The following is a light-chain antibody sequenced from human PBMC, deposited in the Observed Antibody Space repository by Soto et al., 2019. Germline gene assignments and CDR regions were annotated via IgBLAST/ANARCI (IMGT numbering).Light chain of an antibody. CDR2: EVN. Sequence: QSALTQPPSASGSPGQSVTISCTGTSSDVGGYNYVSWYQEYPGKAPKLMIYEVNKRPSGVPDRFSGSKSGNTASLTVSGLQAEDEADYYCSSFAGSRNFVVFGGGNKVTVL. V-gene: IGLV2-8*01. J-gene: IGLJ3*02. CDR1: SSDVGGYNY. CDR3: SSFAGSRNFVV.